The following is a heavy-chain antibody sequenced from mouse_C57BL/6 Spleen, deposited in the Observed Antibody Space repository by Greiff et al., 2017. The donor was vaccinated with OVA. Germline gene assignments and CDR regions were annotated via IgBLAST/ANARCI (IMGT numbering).Heavy chain of an antibody. CDR1: GYSFTDYN. CDR2: INPNYGTT. CDR3: ARHYYGSSFYAMDY. D-gene: IGHD1-1*01. V-gene: IGHV1-39*01. J-gene: IGHJ4*01. Sequence: EVKLVESGPELVKPGASVKISCKASGYSFTDYNMNWVKQSNGKSLEWIGVINPNYGTTSYNQKFKGKATLTVDQSSSTAYMQLNSLTSEDSAVYYCARHYYGSSFYAMDYWGQGTSVTVSS.